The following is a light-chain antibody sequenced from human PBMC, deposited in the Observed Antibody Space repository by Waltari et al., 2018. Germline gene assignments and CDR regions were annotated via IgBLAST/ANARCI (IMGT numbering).Light chain of an antibody. CDR3: QAWDSSTYV. J-gene: IGLJ1*01. V-gene: IGLV3-1*01. CDR2: QDT. CDR1: DLWDQS. Sequence: SFDLTQPPSVSVSTGQTASLTRPGDDLWDQSVCWYHQKPGQSPVLVIYQDTKRPSAIPERFSGSKSGNTATLTISGTQAVDEADYYCQAWDSSTYVFGTGTKVTVL.